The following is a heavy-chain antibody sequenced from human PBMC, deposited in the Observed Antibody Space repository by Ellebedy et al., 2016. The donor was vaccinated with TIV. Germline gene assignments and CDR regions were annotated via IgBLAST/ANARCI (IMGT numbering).Heavy chain of an antibody. D-gene: IGHD3-22*01. CDR2: INPSGGST. CDR3: ASDHHDSSGYYYWFDP. Sequence: ASVKVSCKASGYTFTSYYIHWVRQAPGQGLEWMGIINPSGGSTSYAQKFQGRVTMTRDTSTSTVYMELSSLRSGDTAVYYCASDHHDSSGYYYWFDPWGQGTLVTVSS. CDR1: GYTFTSYY. V-gene: IGHV1-46*01. J-gene: IGHJ5*02.